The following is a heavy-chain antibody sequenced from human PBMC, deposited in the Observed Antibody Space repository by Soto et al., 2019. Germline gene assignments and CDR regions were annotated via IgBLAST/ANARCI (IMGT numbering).Heavy chain of an antibody. D-gene: IGHD4-17*01. J-gene: IGHJ4*02. CDR1: GYTFSSYV. V-gene: IGHV1-18*01. Sequence: QVQLVQSGAEVKKPGASVKVSCKASGYTFSSYVINWVRQAPGQGLEWMGWISAYNGNTNYAQKLQGRVTITTHTSTSTAYMELRSLRSDNTAVYYCPKGPTVETGSYWGQGTLDTVSS. CDR2: ISAYNGNT. CDR3: PKGPTVETGSY.